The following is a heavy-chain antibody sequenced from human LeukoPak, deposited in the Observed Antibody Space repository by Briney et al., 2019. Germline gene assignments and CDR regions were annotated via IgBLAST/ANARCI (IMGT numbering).Heavy chain of an antibody. CDR2: TYYRSKWYN. D-gene: IGHD6-19*01. CDR3: AKAYSSGWYYFDY. CDR1: GDSVSSNSAA. J-gene: IGHJ4*02. Sequence: SQTLSLTSAISGDSVSSNSAAWNWIRQSPSRGLEWLGRTYYRSKWYNDYAVSVKSRITINPDTSKNQFSLQLNSMTPEDTAVYYCAKAYSSGWYYFDYWGQGTLVTVSS. V-gene: IGHV6-1*01.